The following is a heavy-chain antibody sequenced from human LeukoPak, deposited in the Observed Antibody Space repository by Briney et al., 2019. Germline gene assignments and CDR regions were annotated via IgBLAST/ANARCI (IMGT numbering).Heavy chain of an antibody. CDR3: ARDLRVGSGYDT. CDR1: GFAFDEHG. D-gene: IGHD5-12*01. Sequence: GGSLRLSCTASGFAFDEHGMSWVRQVLGKGLEWVSGINWSGGSTGYADPLRGRFTISRDNAKNSLYLQMDSLRAEDTALYYCARDLRVGSGYDTWGQGTLVTVSS. CDR2: INWSGGST. J-gene: IGHJ4*02. V-gene: IGHV3-20*04.